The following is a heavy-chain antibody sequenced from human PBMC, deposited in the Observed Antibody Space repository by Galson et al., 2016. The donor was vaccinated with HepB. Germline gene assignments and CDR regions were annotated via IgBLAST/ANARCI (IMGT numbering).Heavy chain of an antibody. D-gene: IGHD3-10*01. CDR2: IYYSGST. CDR3: ARITMLRGPSNWFDP. CDR1: GGSISSYY. V-gene: IGHV4-59*01. J-gene: IGHJ5*02. Sequence: SETLSLTCTVSGGSISSYYWSWIRQPPGKGLEWIGYIYYSGSTNYNPSLKSRVTISVDTSKNQFSLKLSSVTAADTAVYYCARITMLRGPSNWFDPWGQGTLVTVSS.